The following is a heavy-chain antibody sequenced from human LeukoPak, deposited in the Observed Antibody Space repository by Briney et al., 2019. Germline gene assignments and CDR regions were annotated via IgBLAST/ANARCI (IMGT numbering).Heavy chain of an antibody. CDR2: INHSGST. CDR1: GGSFSGHY. CDR3: ARGSPRGAFDI. J-gene: IGHJ3*02. V-gene: IGHV4-34*01. Sequence: ASETLSLTCAVYGGSFSGHYWSWIRQPPGKGLEWIGEINHSGSTNYNPSLKSRVTISVDTSKNQFSLKLSSVTAADTAVYYCARGSPRGAFDIWGQGTMVTVSS.